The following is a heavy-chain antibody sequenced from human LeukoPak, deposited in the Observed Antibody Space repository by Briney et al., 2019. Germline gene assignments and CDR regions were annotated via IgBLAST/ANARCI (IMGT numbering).Heavy chain of an antibody. V-gene: IGHV4-38-2*02. D-gene: IGHD4-17*01. J-gene: IGHJ4*02. Sequence: SETLSLTCTVSGYPISSGYYWGWIRQPPGKGLEWIGSIYHSGSTYYNPSLKSRVTISVDTSKNQFSLKLSSVTAADTAVYYCARGGVTTSFDYWGQGTLVTVSS. CDR3: ARGGVTTSFDY. CDR1: GYPISSGYY. CDR2: IYHSGST.